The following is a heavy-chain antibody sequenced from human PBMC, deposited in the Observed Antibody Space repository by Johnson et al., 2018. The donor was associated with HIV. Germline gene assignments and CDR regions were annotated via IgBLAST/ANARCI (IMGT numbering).Heavy chain of an antibody. V-gene: IGHV3-30*04. D-gene: IGHD6-13*01. CDR2: ISYDGSNK. CDR3: ARATYRSRWYRDCFDI. CDR1: GFTFSSYA. Sequence: QVQLVESGGGVVQPGRSLRLSCAASGFTFSSYAMHWVRQAPGKGLEWVAVISYDGSNKYYADSVKGRFTISRDNSKNTLYLQMNSLRAEDTAVYYCARATYRSRWYRDCFDIWGQGTMVTVSS. J-gene: IGHJ3*02.